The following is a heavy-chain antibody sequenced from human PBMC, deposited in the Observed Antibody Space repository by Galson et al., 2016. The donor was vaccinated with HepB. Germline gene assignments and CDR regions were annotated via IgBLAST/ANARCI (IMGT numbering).Heavy chain of an antibody. CDR1: GFPFTTYA. CDR3: ARGPPEGCGGGTCYLGAFDF. V-gene: IGHV3-30*03. CDR2: ISYGGTDE. J-gene: IGHJ3*01. D-gene: IGHD2-21*01. Sequence: SLRLSCAASGFPFTTYAMHWLRQPPGKGLEWLAIISYGGTDEYYAASVRGRFTISRDNSQDTVYLQMSSLRPEDTAVYYCARGPPEGCGGGTCYLGAFDFWGQGTQVTVSA.